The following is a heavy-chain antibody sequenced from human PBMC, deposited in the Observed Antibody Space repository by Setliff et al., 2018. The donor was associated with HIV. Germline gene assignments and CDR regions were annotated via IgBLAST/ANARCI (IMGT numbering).Heavy chain of an antibody. CDR3: AKFWYATKSTYYFDS. Sequence: PGGSLRLPCAPSGFTFRLYGMHWVRRAPGKGMEWVASIEFDGKTECYAKSVTGRFTISRDTSKSTVYMQMNSVTPGDSAVYYRAKFWYATKSTYYFDSWGQGTMVTVSS. J-gene: IGHJ4*02. D-gene: IGHD2-2*01. CDR2: IEFDGKTE. CDR1: GFTFRLYG. V-gene: IGHV3-30*02.